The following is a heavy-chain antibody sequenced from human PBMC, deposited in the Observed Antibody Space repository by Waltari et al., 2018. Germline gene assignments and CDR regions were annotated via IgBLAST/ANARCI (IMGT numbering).Heavy chain of an antibody. J-gene: IGHJ4*02. CDR2: IWYDGSKK. V-gene: IGHV3-33*01. Sequence: VQLVESGGGVVQPGRSLRLSCAASGFTFSSYGMHWVRQAPDKGLEWVAIIWYDGSKKYYADSVKGRFTISKDNSNNTLYLQMNSLRAEDTAVYYCARTGNGHSSGWYSGDYWGQGTLVTVSS. CDR1: GFTFSSYG. CDR3: ARTGNGHSSGWYSGDY. D-gene: IGHD6-19*01.